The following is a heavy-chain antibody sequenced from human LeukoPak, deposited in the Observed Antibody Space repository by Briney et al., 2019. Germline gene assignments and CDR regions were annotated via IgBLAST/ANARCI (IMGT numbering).Heavy chain of an antibody. Sequence: SETLSLTCAVYGGSFSGYYWSWIRQPPGKGLEWIGEINHSGSTNYNPSLKSRVTISVDTSKNQFSLKLSSVTAADTAVYYCARGPFLIHFDYWGQGTLVTVSS. CDR3: ARGPFLIHFDY. D-gene: IGHD2/OR15-2a*01. J-gene: IGHJ4*02. CDR2: INHSGST. V-gene: IGHV4-34*01. CDR1: GGSFSGYY.